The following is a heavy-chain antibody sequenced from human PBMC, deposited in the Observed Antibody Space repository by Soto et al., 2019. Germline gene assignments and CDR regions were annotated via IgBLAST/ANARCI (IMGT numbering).Heavy chain of an antibody. D-gene: IGHD6-13*01. V-gene: IGHV1-46*01. J-gene: IGHJ4*02. CDR3: ARDLAAGDY. CDR2: FNPTSGST. Sequence: QVQLVQSGAEVKKPGASVKLSCKASGYTFINYYIHWVRQAPGQGLEWMGIFNPTSGSTNYAQKFQGRVTLTLDTSTRTVYMELSSLRFDDTAVYYWARDLAAGDYWGQGTLVTVSS. CDR1: GYTFINYY.